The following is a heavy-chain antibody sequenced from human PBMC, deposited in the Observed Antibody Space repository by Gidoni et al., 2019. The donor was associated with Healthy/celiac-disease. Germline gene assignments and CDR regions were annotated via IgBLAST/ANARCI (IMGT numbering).Heavy chain of an antibody. CDR2: INHSGSN. J-gene: IGHJ4*02. V-gene: IGHV4-34*01. CDR1: GGSFSGHY. Sequence: QVQLQQWGAGLLKPAETLSHTGAVHGGSFSGHYWSWIRQPPGKGLEWIGEINHSGSNNYNPSLKRRVTLSVDTSKHQFSLKLSSVTAADPAVYYCARTPTGDRDGIDYWGQGTLVTVSS. D-gene: IGHD7-27*01. CDR3: ARTPTGDRDGIDY.